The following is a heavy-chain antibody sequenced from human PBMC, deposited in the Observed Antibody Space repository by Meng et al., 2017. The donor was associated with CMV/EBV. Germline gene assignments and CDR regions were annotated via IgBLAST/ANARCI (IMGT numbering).Heavy chain of an antibody. D-gene: IGHD2-2*03. CDR3: TTDGFYYGMDV. CDR2: IKSKTDGGTT. CDR1: GFTFSNAW. V-gene: IGHV3-15*01. J-gene: IGHJ6*02. Sequence: GESLKISCAASGFTFSNAWMSWVRQAPGKGLEWVGRIKSKTDGGTTDYAAPVKGRFTISRDDSKNTLYLQMNSLKTEDTAVYYCTTDGFYYGMDVWGQGTTVTVS.